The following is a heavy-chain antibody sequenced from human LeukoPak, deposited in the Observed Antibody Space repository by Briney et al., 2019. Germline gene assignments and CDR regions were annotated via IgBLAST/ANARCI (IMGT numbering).Heavy chain of an antibody. D-gene: IGHD5-12*01. J-gene: IGHJ4*02. CDR1: GFTFSSYA. CDR2: ISGSGGST. V-gene: IGHV3-23*01. CDR3: AKASAPYSGYEDWGFDY. Sequence: GGSLRLSCAASGFTFSSYAMSWVRQAPGKGLEWVSAISGSGGSTYYADSVKGRFTTSRDNSKNTLYLQMNSLRAEDTAVYYCAKASAPYSGYEDWGFDYWGQGTLVTVSS.